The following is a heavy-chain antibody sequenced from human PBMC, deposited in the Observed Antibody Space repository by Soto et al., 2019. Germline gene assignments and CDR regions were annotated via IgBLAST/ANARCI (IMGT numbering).Heavy chain of an antibody. CDR1: GFTFSSYA. J-gene: IGHJ6*02. CDR3: ERDKTSQPGYYGMDV. CDR2: MSHDGSNK. Sequence: GGSLRLSCAASGFTFSSYAMHWVRQAPGKGLEWVAIMSHDGSNKYYADSVKGRSTMLRDNSKNMLYLQMNSLRVEDTAVYYCERDKTSQPGYYGMDVWGQGTTVTVSS. V-gene: IGHV3-30-3*01.